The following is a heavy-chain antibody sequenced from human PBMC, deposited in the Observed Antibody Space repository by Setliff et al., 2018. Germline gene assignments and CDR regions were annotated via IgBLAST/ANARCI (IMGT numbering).Heavy chain of an antibody. Sequence: GGSLRLSCAASGFTVSTFSMHWVRQAPVKGLEWVATISDDGSNEFYADSVKGRFTVFRDNSKNTLYLQMNSLRADDTAMYYCVASPSNKNGHFEYWGQGTLVTVSS. J-gene: IGHJ4*02. V-gene: IGHV3-30*03. CDR3: VASPSNKNGHFEY. CDR2: ISDDGSNE. CDR1: GFTVSTFS.